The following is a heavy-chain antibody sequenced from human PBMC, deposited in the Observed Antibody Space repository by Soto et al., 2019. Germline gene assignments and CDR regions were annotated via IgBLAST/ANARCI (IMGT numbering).Heavy chain of an antibody. D-gene: IGHD1-26*01. CDR2: IYHSGVT. CDR3: VRDLGVSYSFWAFDI. J-gene: IGHJ3*02. V-gene: IGHV4-59*01. CDR1: GGSIRSYY. Sequence: QVQLQESGPGLAKPSETLSLTCTVSGGSIRSYYWSWIRQPPGKGLEWVGYIYHSGVTNSNPSLKCRVTISVDTSKNQFSLELTSVTAADTAVYYCVRDLGVSYSFWAFDIWGQGTRVTVSS.